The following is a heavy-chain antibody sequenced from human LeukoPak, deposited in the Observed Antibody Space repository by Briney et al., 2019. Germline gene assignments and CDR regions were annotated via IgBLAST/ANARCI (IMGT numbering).Heavy chain of an antibody. J-gene: IGHJ4*02. D-gene: IGHD5-18*01. Sequence: GGSLRLSCAASGFTFSSYAMHWVRQAPGKGLEYVSAISSNGGSTYYANSVKGRFTISRDNSKNTLYLQMGSLRAEDMAVYYCARPNARYSYGPEPFDYWGQGTLVTVSS. CDR1: GFTFSSYA. V-gene: IGHV3-64*01. CDR2: ISSNGGST. CDR3: ARPNARYSYGPEPFDY.